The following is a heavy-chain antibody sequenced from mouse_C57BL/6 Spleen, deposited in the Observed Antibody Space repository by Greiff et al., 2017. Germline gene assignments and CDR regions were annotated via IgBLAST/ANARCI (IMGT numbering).Heavy chain of an antibody. D-gene: IGHD2-4*01. CDR3: ARSGDDYDEFAY. CDR2: IYPGDGDT. V-gene: IGHV1-80*01. CDR1: GYAFSSYW. J-gene: IGHJ3*01. Sequence: VQLQQSGAELVKPGASVKISCKASGYAFSSYWMNWVKQRPGKGLEWIGQIYPGDGDTNYNGKFKGKATLTADKSSSTAYMQLSSLTSEDSAVYFCARSGDDYDEFAYWGQGTLVTVSA.